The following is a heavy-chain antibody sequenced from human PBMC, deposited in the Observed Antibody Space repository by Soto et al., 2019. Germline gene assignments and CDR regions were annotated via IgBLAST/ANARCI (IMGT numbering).Heavy chain of an antibody. Sequence: VQLVQSGAEVKKPGASVKVSCKASGYTFTSYYMHWVRQAPGQGLEWMGIINPSGGSTSYAQKFQGRVTMTRDTSTSTVYMELSSLRSEDTAVYYCARALSLIAAAGTFMQSWYFDLWGRGTLVTVSS. CDR2: INPSGGST. CDR3: ARALSLIAAAGTFMQSWYFDL. CDR1: GYTFTSYY. D-gene: IGHD6-13*01. V-gene: IGHV1-46*01. J-gene: IGHJ2*01.